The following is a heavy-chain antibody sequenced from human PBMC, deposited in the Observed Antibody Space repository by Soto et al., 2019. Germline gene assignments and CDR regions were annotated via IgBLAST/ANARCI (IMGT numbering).Heavy chain of an antibody. V-gene: IGHV4-59*01. D-gene: IGHD1-26*01. J-gene: IGHJ5*02. CDR3: ARALVGANAGWFDP. CDR1: SGSISNYY. CDR2: IYYSGST. Sequence: SETLSLTCTVSSGSISNYYWSWMRQSPGKRLEWIGYIYYSGSTNYNPFLESRVTISVDTSKNQFSLKLSSVTAADTAVYYCARALVGANAGWFDPWGQGTLVTVSS.